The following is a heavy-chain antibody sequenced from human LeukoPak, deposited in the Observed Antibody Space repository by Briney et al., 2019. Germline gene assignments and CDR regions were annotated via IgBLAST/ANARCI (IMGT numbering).Heavy chain of an antibody. J-gene: IGHJ4*02. CDR2: VYYNGRT. V-gene: IGHV4-39*02. Sequence: SETLSLTCFVSGDSITSRSFYWGWIRQPPGKNLEWTGNVYYNGRTSYNPSLKTRVTISVDTSRNHFSLKLNSVTAADTAVYYCASAVPSSSWYGGHDYWGQGTLVTVSS. D-gene: IGHD6-13*01. CDR3: ASAVPSSSWYGGHDY. CDR1: GDSITSRSFY.